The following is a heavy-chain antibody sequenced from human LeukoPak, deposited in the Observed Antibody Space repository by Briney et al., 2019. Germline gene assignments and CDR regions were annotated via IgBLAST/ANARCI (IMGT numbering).Heavy chain of an antibody. V-gene: IGHV4-34*01. Sequence: SETLSLTCAAYGGSFSGYYLSWIRQPPGKGLEWIGEINHSGSTNYNPSLKSRVTISVDTSKNQFSLKLSSVPAADTAVYYCATAPSSPRGWGQGTLVTVSS. CDR2: INHSGST. J-gene: IGHJ4*02. D-gene: IGHD6-13*01. CDR3: ATAPSSPRG. CDR1: GGSFSGYY.